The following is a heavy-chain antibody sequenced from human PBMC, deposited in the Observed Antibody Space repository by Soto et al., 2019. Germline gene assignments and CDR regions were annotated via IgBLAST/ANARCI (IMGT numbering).Heavy chain of an antibody. CDR2: INPNSGGT. CDR3: ARVGSPYYYDSSGYYFDY. J-gene: IGHJ4*02. V-gene: IGHV1-2*04. Sequence: QVQLVQSGAEVKKPGASVKVSCKASGYTFTGYYMHWVRQAPGQGLEWMGWINPNSGGTNYAQKFQGWVTMTRDTALSTAYMELSRLRSDDTDVYYCARVGSPYYYDSSGYYFDYWGQGTLVTVSS. D-gene: IGHD3-22*01. CDR1: GYTFTGYY.